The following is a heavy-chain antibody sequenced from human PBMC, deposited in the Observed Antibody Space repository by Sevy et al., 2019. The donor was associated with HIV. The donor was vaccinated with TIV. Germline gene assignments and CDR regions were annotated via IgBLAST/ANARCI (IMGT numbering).Heavy chain of an antibody. J-gene: IGHJ4*02. CDR3: ARGPAWFGELSPNFDY. CDR2: ISSSSSYI. Sequence: GGSLRLSCAASGFTFSSYSMNWVRQAPGKGLEWVSSISSSSSYIYYADSVKGRFTISKDNAKNSLYLKMNSLRAEDTAVYYCARGPAWFGELSPNFDYWGQGTLVTVSS. D-gene: IGHD3-10*01. V-gene: IGHV3-21*01. CDR1: GFTFSSYS.